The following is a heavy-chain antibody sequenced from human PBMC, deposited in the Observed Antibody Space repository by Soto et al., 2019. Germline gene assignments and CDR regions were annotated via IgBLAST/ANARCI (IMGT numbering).Heavy chain of an antibody. CDR2: IIPILGIA. D-gene: IGHD5-12*01. CDR1: GGTFSSYT. Sequence: QVQLVQSGAEVKKPGSSVKVSCKASGGTFSSYTISWVRQAPGQGLEWMGRIIPILGIANYAQKFQGRVTITADKSTSTAYMELSSLRSEDTAVYYFAREKSGYEIGPVDYWGQGTLVTVSS. J-gene: IGHJ4*02. CDR3: AREKSGYEIGPVDY. V-gene: IGHV1-69*08.